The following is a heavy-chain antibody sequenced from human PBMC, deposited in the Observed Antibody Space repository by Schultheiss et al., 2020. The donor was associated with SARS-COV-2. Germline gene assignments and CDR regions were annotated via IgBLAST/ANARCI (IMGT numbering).Heavy chain of an antibody. CDR3: ARGRRTVLRFLEGFL. CDR1: GGSIRSYY. D-gene: IGHD3-3*01. Sequence: SETLSLTCTVSGGSIRSYYWSWIRQPPGKGLEWIGYIYYSGSTYYNPSLKSRVTISVDTSKNQFSLKLSSVTAADTAVYYCARGRRTVLRFLEGFLWGQGTLVTVSS. CDR2: IYYSGST. J-gene: IGHJ4*02. V-gene: IGHV4-59*12.